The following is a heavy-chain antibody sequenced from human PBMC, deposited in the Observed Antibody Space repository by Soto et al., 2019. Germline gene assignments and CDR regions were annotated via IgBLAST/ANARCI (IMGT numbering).Heavy chain of an antibody. CDR2: IDGSSDYT. D-gene: IGHD2-8*01. J-gene: IGHJ4*02. CDR3: ARDLRFSSTNYFDF. Sequence: QVQLVESGGGLVKPGGSLRLSCTASGFLFTDYYMSWIRQPPGKGLEWLAYIDGSSDYTNSADSVKGRFTISRDNAKNSVFHQMNNLRADDTAVYYCARDLRFSSTNYFDFWGRGTLVTVSS. CDR1: GFLFTDYY. V-gene: IGHV3-11*06.